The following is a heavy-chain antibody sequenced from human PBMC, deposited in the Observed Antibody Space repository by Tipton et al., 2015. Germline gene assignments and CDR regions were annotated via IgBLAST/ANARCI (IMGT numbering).Heavy chain of an antibody. J-gene: IGHJ6*02. CDR2: ITASGDAT. CDR1: GFTFSTYA. CDR3: VREVYMARDGLDV. V-gene: IGHV3-23*01. Sequence: SLRLSCTASGFTFSTYAMNWVRQAPGKGLEWISCITASGDATYYVDSVRGRFTISRDNSNDTLYLQMRRLRAEDTGVYYCVREVYMARDGLDVWGQGTTVTVSS. D-gene: IGHD5-24*01.